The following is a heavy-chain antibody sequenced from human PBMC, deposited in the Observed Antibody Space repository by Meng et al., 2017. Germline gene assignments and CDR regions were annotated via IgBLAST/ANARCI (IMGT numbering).Heavy chain of an antibody. V-gene: IGHV3-33*01. CDR3: ARVVYSSGWSFDY. CDR2: IWYDGSNK. CDR1: GFTFSSYG. Sequence: QGRLVESGGGLVQPGRSVGLSCAASGFTFSSYGMHWVRQAPGKGLEWVAVIWYDGSNKYYADSVKGRFTISRDNSKNTLYLQMNSLRAEDTAVYYCARVVYSSGWSFDYWGQGTLVTVSS. D-gene: IGHD6-19*01. J-gene: IGHJ4*02.